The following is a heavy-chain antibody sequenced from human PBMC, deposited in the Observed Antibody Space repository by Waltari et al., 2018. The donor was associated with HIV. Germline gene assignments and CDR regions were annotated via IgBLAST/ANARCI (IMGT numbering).Heavy chain of an antibody. V-gene: IGHV4-39*01. CDR2: IYYSGST. J-gene: IGHJ5*02. D-gene: IGHD3-3*01. CDR1: GGSISSSSYY. Sequence: QLQLQESGPGLVKPSETLSLTCTVSGGSISSSSYYWGWIRQPPGKGLEWIGSIYYSGSTYYNPSLKSRVTISVDTSKNQFSLKLSSVTAADTAVYYCARHMSVRFLEWLPINNWFDPWGQGTLVTVSS. CDR3: ARHMSVRFLEWLPINNWFDP.